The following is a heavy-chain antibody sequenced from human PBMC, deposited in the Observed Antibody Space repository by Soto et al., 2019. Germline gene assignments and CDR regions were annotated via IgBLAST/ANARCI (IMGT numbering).Heavy chain of an antibody. J-gene: IGHJ4*02. CDR3: ARGSRRAFDY. CDR1: GFTFSSFS. V-gene: IGHV3-21*06. D-gene: IGHD1-26*01. Sequence: GGSLRLSCAASGFTFSSFSMKWVRQAPGKGLGGVSYISSGSRSVSYAESVKGRFSISRDNAKSSLYLEMISLRAEDTAVYYCARGSRRAFDYWGQGTLVTVSS. CDR2: ISSGSRSV.